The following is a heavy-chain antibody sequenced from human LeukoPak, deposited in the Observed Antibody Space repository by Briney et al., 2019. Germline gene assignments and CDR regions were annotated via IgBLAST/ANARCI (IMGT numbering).Heavy chain of an antibody. CDR2: IIPIFGTA. J-gene: IGHJ1*01. CDR1: GGTFSSYA. V-gene: IGHV1-69*13. Sequence: SVKVSCKASGGTFSSYAISWVRQAPGQGLEWMGGIIPIFGTANYAQKFQGRVTITADESTSTAYMELSSLRSEDTAVYYCATPGKIVATTGAEYFQHWGQGTLVIVSS. D-gene: IGHD5-12*01. CDR3: ATPGKIVATTGAEYFQH.